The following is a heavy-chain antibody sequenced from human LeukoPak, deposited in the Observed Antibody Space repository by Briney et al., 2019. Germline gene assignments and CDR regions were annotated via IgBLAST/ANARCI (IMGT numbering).Heavy chain of an antibody. CDR1: GFTFSSYS. D-gene: IGHD4-17*01. J-gene: IGHJ6*02. Sequence: PGGSLRLSCAASGFTFSSYSMNWVRQAAGKGLEWISYLSSTSSTIYYADSVKGRFTVSRDNAKNSLYLQMNSLRAEDTAVYYCARDAGSTTVTTAYYYYAMDVWGQGTTVTVSS. CDR2: LSSTSSTI. V-gene: IGHV3-48*01. CDR3: ARDAGSTTVTTAYYYYAMDV.